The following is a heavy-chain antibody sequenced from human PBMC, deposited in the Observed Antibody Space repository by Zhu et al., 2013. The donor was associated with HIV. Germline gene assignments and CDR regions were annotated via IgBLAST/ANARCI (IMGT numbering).Heavy chain of an antibody. CDR2: IIPIFGTA. CDR1: GGTFSSYA. D-gene: IGHD2-15*01. Sequence: QVQLVQSGAEVKKPGSSVKVSCKASGGTFSSYAISWVRQAPGQGLEWMGGIIPIFGTANYAQKFQGRVTITADESTSTAYMELSSLRSEDTAVYYCARGEVVVAANAAHQNWFDPWGQGTLVTVSS. V-gene: IGHV1-69*01. CDR3: ARGEVVVAANAAHQNWFDP. J-gene: IGHJ5*02.